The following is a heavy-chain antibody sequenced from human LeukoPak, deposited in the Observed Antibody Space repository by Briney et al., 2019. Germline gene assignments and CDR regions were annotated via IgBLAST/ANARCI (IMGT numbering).Heavy chain of an antibody. CDR1: GYSFTSYW. CDR3: ARGYDYVWGSYRHSFDY. D-gene: IGHD3-16*02. CDR2: MYPGDSDT. Sequence: GESLKISCKGSGYSFTSYWIGWVRQMPGNGLEWMGIMYPGDSDTRYSPSFQGQVTISADKSISTAYLQWSSLKASDTAMYYCARGYDYVWGSYRHSFDYWGQGTLVTVSS. V-gene: IGHV5-51*01. J-gene: IGHJ4*02.